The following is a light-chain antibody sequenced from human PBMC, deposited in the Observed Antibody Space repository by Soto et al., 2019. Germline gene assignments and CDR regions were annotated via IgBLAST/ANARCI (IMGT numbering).Light chain of an antibody. CDR2: EVS. CDR3: CSYAGSSTFLV. CDR1: SSDVGSYDL. Sequence: QSALTQPASVSGSPGQSITFSCTGTSSDVGSYDLVSWYQQHPGKAPKLMIYEVSKRPSGISNRFSASKSGNTASLTISGLQAEDEADYYCCSYAGSSTFLVFGGGTQLTVL. V-gene: IGLV2-23*02. J-gene: IGLJ2*01.